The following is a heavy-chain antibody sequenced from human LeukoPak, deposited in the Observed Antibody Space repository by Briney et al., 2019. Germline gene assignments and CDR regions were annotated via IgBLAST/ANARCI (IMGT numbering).Heavy chain of an antibody. CDR1: GVSFSDNY. V-gene: IGHV4-34*01. D-gene: IGHD3-16*01. CDR3: ARRRRHEFTYGYVFYFDY. J-gene: IGHJ4*02. Sequence: PSETLSLTCVVYGVSFSDNYWTWIRQPPGKGPEWIGEINHSGTTSYNPSLQSRVTVSVDTSKNQFSLKLSSVTAADTAVYYCARRRRHEFTYGYVFYFDYWGQGTLVTVSS. CDR2: INHSGTT.